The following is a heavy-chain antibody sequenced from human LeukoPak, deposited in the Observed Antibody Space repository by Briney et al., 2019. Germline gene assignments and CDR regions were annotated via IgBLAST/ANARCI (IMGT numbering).Heavy chain of an antibody. J-gene: IGHJ4*02. D-gene: IGHD5-24*01. CDR3: AIHYNNYLDY. CDR2: ISYDGSIK. Sequence: GGSLRLSCAASGFTFSSHAMHWVRQAPGKGLEWVAFISYDGSIKYYADSVKGRFTISRDNSKNTLYLQMSSLRTEDTAVYYCAIHYNNYLDYWGQGTLVTVSS. CDR1: GFTFSSHA. V-gene: IGHV3-30-3*01.